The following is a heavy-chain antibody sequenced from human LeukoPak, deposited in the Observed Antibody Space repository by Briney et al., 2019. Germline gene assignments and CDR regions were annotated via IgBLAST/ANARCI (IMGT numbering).Heavy chain of an antibody. J-gene: IGHJ4*02. Sequence: GGSLRLSCAASGFTFSSYEMNWVRQAPGKGLEWVSYISSSGSTIYYADSVKGRFTISRDNAKNSLYLQMNSLRAEDTAVYYGAREKQWLVLGDWGQGTLVTVSS. CDR3: AREKQWLVLGD. CDR2: ISSSGSTI. CDR1: GFTFSSYE. V-gene: IGHV3-48*03. D-gene: IGHD6-19*01.